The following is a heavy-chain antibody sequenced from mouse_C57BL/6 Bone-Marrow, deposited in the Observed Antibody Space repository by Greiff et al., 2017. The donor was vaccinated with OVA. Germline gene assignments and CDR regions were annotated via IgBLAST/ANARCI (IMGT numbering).Heavy chain of an antibody. J-gene: IGHJ4*01. Sequence: EVQLQQSGPELVQPGASVKISCKASGYTFTDYYMNWVKQSHGKSLEWLGDINPNNGGTSYNQKFKGKATLTVDKSSSTAYMELRSLTSEDSAVYYCARGDDGYYEDYWGQGTSVTVSS. CDR3: ARGDDGYYEDY. D-gene: IGHD2-3*01. V-gene: IGHV1-26*01. CDR2: INPNNGGT. CDR1: GYTFTDYY.